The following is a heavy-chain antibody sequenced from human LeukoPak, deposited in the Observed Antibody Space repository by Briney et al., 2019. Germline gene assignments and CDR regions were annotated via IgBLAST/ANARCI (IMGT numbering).Heavy chain of an antibody. J-gene: IGHJ3*02. CDR1: GFTFDDYG. CDR2: INWNGGST. V-gene: IGHV3-20*01. CDR3: ARERWFGNKVAFDI. D-gene: IGHD3-10*01. Sequence: GGSLRLSCAASGFTFDDYGVSWVRQGPGKGLEWVSGINWNGGSTGYADSVKGRFTISRDNAKNSLYLQMNSLIAEDTVLYHCARERWFGNKVAFDIWGQGTMVTVSS.